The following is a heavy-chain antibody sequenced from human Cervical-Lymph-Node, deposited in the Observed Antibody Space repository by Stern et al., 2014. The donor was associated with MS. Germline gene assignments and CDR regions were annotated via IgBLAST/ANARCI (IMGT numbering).Heavy chain of an antibody. D-gene: IGHD2-15*01. CDR3: AHSRVKYCRGGTCYSSLFDY. J-gene: IGHJ4*02. V-gene: IGHV2-5*02. Sequence: QITLKESGPTLVKPTQTVTLTCTLSGFSVATAGVGVGWIRQPPGTALEWLAVIYWDGDKLYSPSLKNRLTIIKDTSKNQVVLTMTNVDPVDTATYYCAHSRVKYCRGGTCYSSLFDYWGQGTLVTVSS. CDR2: IYWDGDK. CDR1: GFSVATAGVG.